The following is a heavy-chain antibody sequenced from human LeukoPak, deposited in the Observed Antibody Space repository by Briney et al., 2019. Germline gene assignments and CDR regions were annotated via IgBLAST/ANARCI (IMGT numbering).Heavy chain of an antibody. J-gene: IGHJ4*02. V-gene: IGHV1-69*01. Sequence: GASVKVSCKASGGTFSSYAISWVRQAPGQGLEWMGGIIPIFGTANYAQKFQGRVTITADESTSTAYMELSSLRSEDTAVYYCARVADSSGYYYGSFYYFDYWGQGTLVTVSS. CDR2: IIPIFGTA. D-gene: IGHD3-22*01. CDR3: ARVADSSGYYYGSFYYFDY. CDR1: GGTFSSYA.